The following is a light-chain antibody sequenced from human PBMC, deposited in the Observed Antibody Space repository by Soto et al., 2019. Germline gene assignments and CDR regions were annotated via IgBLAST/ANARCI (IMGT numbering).Light chain of an antibody. CDR2: KDS. Sequence: SYELTQPPSVSVSPGQTARITCSGDALPKQYAYWYQQKPGQAPVLVIYKDSERPSGIPERFSGSSSGTTVTLTISGDQAEDEADYYCQSADSSGTHVVFGGGTKVTVL. V-gene: IGLV3-25*03. CDR1: ALPKQY. J-gene: IGLJ2*01. CDR3: QSADSSGTHVV.